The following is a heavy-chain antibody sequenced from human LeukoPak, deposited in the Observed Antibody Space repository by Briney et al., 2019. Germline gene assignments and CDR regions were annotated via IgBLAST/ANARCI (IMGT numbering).Heavy chain of an antibody. CDR3: ARAGLYYYDSSGYWVFDY. J-gene: IGHJ4*02. V-gene: IGHV1-46*01. CDR1: GYTFTSYY. Sequence: ASVKVSCKASGYTFTSYYIHWVRQAPGQGLEWMALINPSGGTTNYAQRFQGRVTMTRDMSTSTVYMELSSLRSEDTALYYCARAGLYYYDSSGYWVFDYWGQGTLVTVSS. D-gene: IGHD3-22*01. CDR2: INPSGGTT.